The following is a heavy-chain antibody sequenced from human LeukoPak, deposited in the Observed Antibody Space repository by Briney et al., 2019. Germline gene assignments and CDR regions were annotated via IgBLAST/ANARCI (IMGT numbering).Heavy chain of an antibody. V-gene: IGHV1-8*01. Sequence: GASVKVSCKASGYTFTSYDINWVRQATGQGLEWMGWMNPNSGNTGYAQKFQGRVTMTRNTSISTAYMELSSLRSEDTAVYYCARGPDPTHYYYYGMDVWGQGTTVTVSS. J-gene: IGHJ6*02. CDR1: GYTFTSYD. CDR2: MNPNSGNT. CDR3: ARGPDPTHYYYYGMDV.